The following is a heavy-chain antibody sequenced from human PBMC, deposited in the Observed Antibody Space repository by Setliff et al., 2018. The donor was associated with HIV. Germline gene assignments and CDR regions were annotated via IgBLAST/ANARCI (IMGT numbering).Heavy chain of an antibody. CDR2: IYHSGST. CDR1: SGSISSSSYY. J-gene: IGHJ4*02. Sequence: SETLSLTCTVSSGSISSSSYYWGWIRQPPGKGLEWIGSIYHSGSTYYNPSLKSRVTISVDTSKTQFSLKLSSVSAADTAVYYCARGRGWYGYWGQGTVVTVSS. D-gene: IGHD6-19*01. CDR3: ARGRGWYGY. V-gene: IGHV4-39*01.